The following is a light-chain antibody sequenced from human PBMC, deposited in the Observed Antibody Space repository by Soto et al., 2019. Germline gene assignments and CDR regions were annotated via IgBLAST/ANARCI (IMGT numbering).Light chain of an antibody. CDR1: KWRIASHY. Sequence: NFMLTSPQPVSEAPGKTVNIFCTGSKWRIASHYVQWYQQRPGSAPTTVIYEDNQRPSGVPDRFSGSIDSSSNSASLTISGLKTEDEADYYCQSYDSNNVVFGGGTKLTVL. V-gene: IGLV6-57*02. CDR2: EDN. J-gene: IGLJ2*01. CDR3: QSYDSNNVV.